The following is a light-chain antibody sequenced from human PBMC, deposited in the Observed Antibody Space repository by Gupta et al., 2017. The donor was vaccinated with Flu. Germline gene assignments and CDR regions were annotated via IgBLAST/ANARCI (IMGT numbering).Light chain of an antibody. V-gene: IGLV2-11*01. J-gene: IGLJ3*02. CDR3: CSYSGSSTLWV. Sequence: QSALTQPRSVSGSPGQSVTISCTGTSNDVGNYNYVSWYQQYPGKAPKLMIYDVTKWPSGVPDRFSGSKSGNTASLTISGPLAEDEADYYCCSYSGSSTLWVFGGGTKLTVL. CDR2: DVT. CDR1: SNDVGNYNY.